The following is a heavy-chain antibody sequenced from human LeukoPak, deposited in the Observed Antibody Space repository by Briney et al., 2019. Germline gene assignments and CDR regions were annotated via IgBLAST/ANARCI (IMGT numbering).Heavy chain of an antibody. Sequence: ASVKVSCKASGYTFTSYYVHWVRQAPGQGLEWMGIINPSGGSTSYAQKFQGRVTMTRDTSTSTVYMELSSLRSEDTAVYYCARAVYCTNGVCYGPLDYWGQGTLVTVSS. J-gene: IGHJ4*02. D-gene: IGHD2-8*01. V-gene: IGHV1-46*01. CDR3: ARAVYCTNGVCYGPLDY. CDR2: INPSGGST. CDR1: GYTFTSYY.